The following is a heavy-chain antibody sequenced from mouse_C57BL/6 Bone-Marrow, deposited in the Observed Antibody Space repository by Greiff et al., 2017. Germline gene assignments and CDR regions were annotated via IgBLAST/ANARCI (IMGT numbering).Heavy chain of an antibody. D-gene: IGHD2-13*01. Sequence: QVQLQQSGAELAKPGASVKLSCKASGYTFTSYWMHWVKQRPGQGLEWIGYINPSSGYTKYNQKFKDKATLPADKSSSTAYMQLSSLTYEDAAVYYCARRTTPWGTGTTVTVSS. CDR2: INPSSGYT. CDR1: GYTFTSYW. V-gene: IGHV1-7*01. CDR3: ARRTTP. J-gene: IGHJ1*03.